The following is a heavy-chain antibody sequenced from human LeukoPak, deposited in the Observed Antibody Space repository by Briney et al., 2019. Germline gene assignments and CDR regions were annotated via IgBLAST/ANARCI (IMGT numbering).Heavy chain of an antibody. CDR3: AKDRITMIVVVPFYGMDV. J-gene: IGHJ6*02. D-gene: IGHD3-22*01. Sequence: GGSLRLSCAASGFTFRSYWVSWVRQAPGKGLEWVSLIYSGGSTYYADSVKGRFTISRDNSKNTVYLQMDSLRAEDTAVYYCAKDRITMIVVVPFYGMDVWGQGTTVTVSS. V-gene: IGHV3-66*02. CDR1: GFTFRSYW. CDR2: IYSGGST.